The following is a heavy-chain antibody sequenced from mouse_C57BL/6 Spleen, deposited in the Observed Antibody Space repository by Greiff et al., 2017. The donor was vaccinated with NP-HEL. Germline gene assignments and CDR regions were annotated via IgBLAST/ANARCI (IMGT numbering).Heavy chain of an antibody. Sequence: VQLQQSGAELVKPGASVKISCKASGYAFSSYWMNWVKQRPGKGLEWIGQIYPGDGDTNYNGKLKGKATLTADKSSSTAYMQHSSLTSEDSAVYFCARYDYVLYYYAMDYWGQGTSVTVSS. J-gene: IGHJ4*01. V-gene: IGHV1-80*01. CDR3: ARYDYVLYYYAMDY. CDR2: IYPGDGDT. D-gene: IGHD2-4*01. CDR1: GYAFSSYW.